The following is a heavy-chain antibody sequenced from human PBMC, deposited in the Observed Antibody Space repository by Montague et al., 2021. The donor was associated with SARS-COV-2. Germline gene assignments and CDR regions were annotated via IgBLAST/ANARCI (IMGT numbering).Heavy chain of an antibody. CDR3: VRDHPYGGPRGAYDI. CDR2: IYDGGAV. CDR1: GGSITGYY. Sequence: SETLSLTCTVSGGSITGYYCCWLRRSPGKGLERIAYIYDGGAVNYNPSPAIRVTISTDTSKNQLSLKVNSVTAADTAVYYCVRDHPYGGPRGAYDIWGQGTVVTVSS. V-gene: IGHV4-59*01. D-gene: IGHD4-23*01. J-gene: IGHJ3*02.